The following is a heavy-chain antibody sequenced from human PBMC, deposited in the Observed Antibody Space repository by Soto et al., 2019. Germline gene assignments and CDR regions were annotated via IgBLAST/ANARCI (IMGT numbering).Heavy chain of an antibody. D-gene: IGHD2-8*01. V-gene: IGHV4-39*01. CDR3: ARPVSNVRALDV. CDR2: IYYTGST. CDR1: GDSINMSDNF. Sequence: QLHLQESGPGLVKPSGTLSLICNVSGDSINMSDNFWGWIRQSPGKGLEWIGNIYYTGSTYYNPSLKGRVTMSIDTSRKQFSLDLRSVTAADTAVYYCARPVSNVRALDVWGRGTMVTVSS. J-gene: IGHJ3*01.